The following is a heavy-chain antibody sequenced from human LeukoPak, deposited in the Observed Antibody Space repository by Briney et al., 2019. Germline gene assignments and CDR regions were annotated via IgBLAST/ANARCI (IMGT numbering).Heavy chain of an antibody. CDR3: ARDLYYYGSGSYDDVFDV. J-gene: IGHJ3*01. D-gene: IGHD3-10*01. Sequence: GASERVSCKASGYTFSTYGISWVRQAPGQGLEWMGWIIAYKGNTYYAQKNQGRATMATDTSTSTAYMELRSMRSDDTSIYYCARDLYYYGSGSYDDVFDVWGQG. CDR1: GYTFSTYG. V-gene: IGHV1-18*01. CDR2: IIAYKGNT.